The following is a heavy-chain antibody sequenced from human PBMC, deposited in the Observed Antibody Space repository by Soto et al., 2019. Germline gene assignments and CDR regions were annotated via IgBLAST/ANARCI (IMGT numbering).Heavy chain of an antibody. CDR3: AKDQFFFSSRRRHTRLAPGLGIPAEPLSDL. V-gene: IGHV3-23*01. Sequence: PGKGLECVSAISGSGGSTYYAVCVKGRFTISRESSKNTLYLQMNRLRAEDTAVYYCAKDQFFFSSRRRHTRLAPGLGIPAEPLSDL. D-gene: IGHD3-9*01. CDR2: ISGSGGST. J-gene: IGHJ2*01.